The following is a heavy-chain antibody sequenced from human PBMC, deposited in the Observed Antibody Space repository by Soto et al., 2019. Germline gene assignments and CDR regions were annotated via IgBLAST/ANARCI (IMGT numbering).Heavy chain of an antibody. J-gene: IGHJ4*02. CDR2: IKQDGSEK. D-gene: IGHD3-3*01. CDR3: ARDRDVLRFVEWFPPDFDY. V-gene: IGHV3-7*05. Sequence: EVQLVESGGGLVQPGGSLRLSCAASGFTFSSYWMSWVRKAPGKGLEWVANIKQDGSEKYYVDSVKGRFTISRDNAKNSLYLQMNSLRDEDTAVYYCARDRDVLRFVEWFPPDFDYWGQGTMVTVSS. CDR1: GFTFSSYW.